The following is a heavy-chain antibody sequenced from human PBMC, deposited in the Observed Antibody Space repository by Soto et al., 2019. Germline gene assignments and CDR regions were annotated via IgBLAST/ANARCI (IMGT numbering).Heavy chain of an antibody. CDR2: IYPGDSDT. D-gene: IGHD1-1*01. V-gene: IGHV5-51*01. CDR3: ASQVRYSWSMDV. Sequence: PGESLKISCKGSGYTFTSHWIGWARQMLGKGLEWMGIIYPGDSDTRYSPSSQGQVTISADKSISTAYLQWSSLKASDTAIYYCASQVRYSWSMDVWGQGTTVTVSS. J-gene: IGHJ6*02. CDR1: GYTFTSHW.